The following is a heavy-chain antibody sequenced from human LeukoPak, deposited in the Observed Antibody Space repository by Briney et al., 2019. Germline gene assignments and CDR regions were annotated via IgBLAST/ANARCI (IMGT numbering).Heavy chain of an antibody. CDR1: GFTFSSYG. CDR2: ISYDGSNK. J-gene: IGHJ4*02. Sequence: PGGSLRLSCAASGFTFSSYGMHWVRQAPGKGLEWVAVISYDGSNKYYADSVKGRFTISRDNSKNTLYLQMNSLRAEDTAVYYCAKRSPAGHYGDYGDYWGQGTLVTVSS. D-gene: IGHD4-17*01. CDR3: AKRSPAGHYGDYGDY. V-gene: IGHV3-30*18.